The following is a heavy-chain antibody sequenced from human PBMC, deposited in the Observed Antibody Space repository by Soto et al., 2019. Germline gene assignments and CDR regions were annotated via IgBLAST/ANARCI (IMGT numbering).Heavy chain of an antibody. CDR3: ARAIAAAGIYY. J-gene: IGHJ4*02. Sequence: EVQLVETGGGWIQPGGSLRLSCAASGFTVSSNYMSWVRQAPGKGLEWVSVIYSGGSTYYADSVKGRFTISRDNSKNTLYRQMNSLRAEDTAVYYCARAIAAAGIYYWGQGTLVTVSS. V-gene: IGHV3-53*02. D-gene: IGHD6-13*01. CDR1: GFTVSSNY. CDR2: IYSGGST.